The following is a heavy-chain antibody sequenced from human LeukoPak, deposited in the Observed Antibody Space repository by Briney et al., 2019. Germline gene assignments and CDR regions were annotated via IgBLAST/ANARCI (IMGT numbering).Heavy chain of an antibody. CDR1: RYTFTGYY. CDR3: ARGGSSGFPVYYYGMDV. D-gene: IGHD6-19*01. V-gene: IGHV1-2*04. J-gene: IGHJ6*02. Sequence: ASVKVSCKASRYTFTGYYMHWVRQAPGQGLEWMGWINPNSGGTNYAQKFQGWVTMTRDTSISTAYMELSRLRSDDTAVYYCARGGSSGFPVYYYGMDVWGQGTTVTVSS. CDR2: INPNSGGT.